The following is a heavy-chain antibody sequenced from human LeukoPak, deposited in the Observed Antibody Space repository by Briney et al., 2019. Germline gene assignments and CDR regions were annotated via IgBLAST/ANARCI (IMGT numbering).Heavy chain of an antibody. Sequence: SETLSLTCAVYGGSFSGYYWSWIRQPPGKGLEWIGEINHSGSTNYNPSLKSRVTISVDTSKNQFSLKLSSVTAADTAVYYCARVGYSRSWYSWFDPWGQGTLVTVSS. V-gene: IGHV4-34*01. CDR1: GGSFSGYY. CDR2: INHSGST. D-gene: IGHD6-13*01. J-gene: IGHJ5*02. CDR3: ARVGYSRSWYSWFDP.